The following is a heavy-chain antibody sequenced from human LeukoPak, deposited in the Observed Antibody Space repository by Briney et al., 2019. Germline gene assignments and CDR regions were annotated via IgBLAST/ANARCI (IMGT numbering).Heavy chain of an antibody. D-gene: IGHD2/OR15-2a*01. CDR2: ISGDGNAK. CDR3: ARDYVYAFDY. J-gene: IGHJ4*02. V-gene: IGHV3-48*01. CDR1: GFSFSSYS. Sequence: GGSLRLSCAASGFSFSSYSINWVRQAPGKGLEWVSYISGDGNAKHYTDSVKGRFTISRDNAKNALYLQMNSLRAEGTAVYFCARDYVYAFDYWGQGTLVTVSS.